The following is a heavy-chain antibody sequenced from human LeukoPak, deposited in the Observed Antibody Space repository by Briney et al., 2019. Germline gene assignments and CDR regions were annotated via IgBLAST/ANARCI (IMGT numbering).Heavy chain of an antibody. J-gene: IGHJ6*02. D-gene: IGHD3-22*01. CDR1: GFTFDDYA. CDR3: AVLYDSSGYYYYGMDV. V-gene: IGHV3-9*01. Sequence: GRSLRLSCAASGFTFDDYAMHWVRQAPGKGLEWVSGISWNSGTIGYADSVKGRFTISRDNAKNSLYLQMNSLRAEDTALYYCAVLYDSSGYYYYGMDVWGQGTTVTVSS. CDR2: ISWNSGTI.